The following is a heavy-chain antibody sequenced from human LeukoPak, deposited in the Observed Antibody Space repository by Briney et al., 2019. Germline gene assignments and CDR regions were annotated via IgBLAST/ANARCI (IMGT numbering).Heavy chain of an antibody. Sequence: SETLSLTCTVSGGSISSAGYYWSWIRQPAGKGLEWIGRVYTSGNTNYNPSLKSRVTISVDTSKNQFSLKLSSVTAADTAVYYCAKYSSGGWYGLDYWGQGTLVTVSS. CDR2: VYTSGNT. J-gene: IGHJ4*02. CDR1: GGSISSAGYY. V-gene: IGHV4-61*02. D-gene: IGHD6-25*01. CDR3: AKYSSGGWYGLDY.